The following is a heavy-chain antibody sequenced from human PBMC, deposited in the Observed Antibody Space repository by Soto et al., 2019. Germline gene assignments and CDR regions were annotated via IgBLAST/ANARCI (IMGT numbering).Heavy chain of an antibody. Sequence: EAQLKESGGGIVKPGGSVRLSCVASGLTLSNYWMHWVRQAPGKGLEWVSRINSDETSRAYADSVRGRFAASRDNAQNTVYLLLNNLRFEDTAVYYCARGWDWYLDLWGRGTLVSVS. CDR3: ARGWDWYLDL. J-gene: IGHJ2*01. V-gene: IGHV3-74*03. CDR2: INSDETSR. CDR1: GLTLSNYW.